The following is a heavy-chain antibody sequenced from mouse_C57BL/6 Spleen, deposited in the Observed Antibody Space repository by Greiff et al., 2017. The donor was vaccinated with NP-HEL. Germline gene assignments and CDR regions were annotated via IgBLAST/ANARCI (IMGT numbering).Heavy chain of an antibody. J-gene: IGHJ1*03. V-gene: IGHV6-6*01. CDR1: GFTFSDAW. CDR2: IRNKANNHAT. CDR3: TRRYSNYDWYFDV. Sequence: EVMLVESGGGLVQPGGSMKLSCAASGFTFSDAWMDWVRQSPEKGLEWVAEIRNKANNHATYYAESVKGRFTISRDDSKSSVYLQMNSLRAEDTGIYYCTRRYSNYDWYFDVWGTGTTVTVSS. D-gene: IGHD2-5*01.